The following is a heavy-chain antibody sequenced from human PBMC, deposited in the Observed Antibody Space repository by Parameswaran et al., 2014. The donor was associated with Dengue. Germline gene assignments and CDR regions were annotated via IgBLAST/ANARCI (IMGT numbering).Heavy chain of an antibody. V-gene: IGHV4-34*01. CDR3: AGMWLLPGDYYYGMDV. Sequence: WIRQPPGKGLEWIGEINHSGSTNYNPSLKSRVTISVDTSKNQFSLKLSSVTAADTAVYYCAGMWLLPGDYYYGMDVWGQGTTVTVSS. D-gene: IGHD6-19*01. CDR2: INHSGST. J-gene: IGHJ6*02.